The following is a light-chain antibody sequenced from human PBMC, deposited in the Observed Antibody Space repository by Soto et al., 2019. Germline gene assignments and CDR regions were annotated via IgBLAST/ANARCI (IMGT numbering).Light chain of an antibody. V-gene: IGKV3-15*01. CDR1: QSISSD. J-gene: IGKJ4*01. CDR2: SAS. CDR3: HQYHYWSRPS. Sequence: EVVMTQSPATLSVSPGERATLSCRASQSISSDLAWYRQKPGQGPRLLIYSASTRATGIPARISGSGSETEFTLTISSLQSEDFAVYYCHQYHYWSRPSFGGGTKVDIK.